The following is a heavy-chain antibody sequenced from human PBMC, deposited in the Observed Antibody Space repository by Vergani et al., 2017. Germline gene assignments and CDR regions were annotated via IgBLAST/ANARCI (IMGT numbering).Heavy chain of an antibody. CDR2: IIPIFGTA. J-gene: IGHJ5*02. Sequence: QVQLVQSGAEVKMPGASVKVSCKASGYTFSSYAISWVRQAPGQGLEWMGGIIPIFGTANYAQKFQGRVTITADESTSTAYMELSSLRSEDTAVYYCARAVTAWYQLLLKTANWFDPWGQGTLVTVSS. CDR1: GYTFSSYA. CDR3: ARAVTAWYQLLLKTANWFDP. V-gene: IGHV1-69*01. D-gene: IGHD2-2*01.